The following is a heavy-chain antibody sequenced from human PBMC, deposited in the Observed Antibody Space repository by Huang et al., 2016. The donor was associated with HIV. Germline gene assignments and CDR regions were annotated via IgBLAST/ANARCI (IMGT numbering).Heavy chain of an antibody. CDR2: ISYDGSSG. CDR1: GFTFNNFG. Sequence: QVQLVESGGGVVQPGRSLRLSCLASGFTFNNFGMHWVRPAPGKGVEWVAVISYDGSSGRYSESVKGRFTISRDNPMDTLYLQMNSLRPDDTAVYYCAKESRWYSDLDNWGQGTLVTVSS. CDR3: AKESRWYSDLDN. J-gene: IGHJ4*02. D-gene: IGHD2-15*01. V-gene: IGHV3-30*18.